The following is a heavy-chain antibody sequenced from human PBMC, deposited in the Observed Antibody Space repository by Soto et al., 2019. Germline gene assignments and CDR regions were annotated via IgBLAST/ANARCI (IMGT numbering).Heavy chain of an antibody. CDR2: IWYDGSNK. D-gene: IGHD2-21*02. CDR1: GFTFSSYG. Sequence: QVQLVESGGGVVQPGRSLRLSCAASGFTFSSYGMHWVRQAPGKGLEWVAVIWYDGSNKYYADSVKGRFTISRDNSKNTLYLQMNSLRAEDTAVYYCARDLTPYCGGDCTLDPWGQGTLVTVCS. J-gene: IGHJ5*02. CDR3: ARDLTPYCGGDCTLDP. V-gene: IGHV3-33*01.